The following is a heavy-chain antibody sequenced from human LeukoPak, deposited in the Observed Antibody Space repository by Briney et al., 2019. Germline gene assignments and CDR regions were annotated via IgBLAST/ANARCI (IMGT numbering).Heavy chain of an antibody. CDR3: AKLGTYYYDSSGSAAFDI. V-gene: IGHV3-9*01. D-gene: IGHD3-22*01. CDR1: GFTFDDYA. CDR2: ISWNSGSI. Sequence: PGGSVRLSCAASGFTFDDYAMHWVRQAPGKGLEWVSGISWNSGSIGYADSAKGRFTISRDNAKNSLYLQMNSLRAEDTALYYCAKLGTYYYDSSGSAAFDIWGQGTMVTVSS. J-gene: IGHJ3*02.